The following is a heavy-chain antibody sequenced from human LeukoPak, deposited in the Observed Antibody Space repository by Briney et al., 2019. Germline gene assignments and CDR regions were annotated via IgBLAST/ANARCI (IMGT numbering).Heavy chain of an antibody. CDR2: ISAYNGNT. V-gene: IGHV1-18*01. D-gene: IGHD2-2*01. Sequence: ASAKVSCKASGYTFTSYGISWVRQAPGQGLEWMGWISAYNGNTNYAQKLQGRVTMTTDTSTSTAYMELRSLRSDDTAVYYCARDLLIVVVPAAMATSNYGMDVSGQGTTVTVSS. J-gene: IGHJ6*02. CDR1: GYTFTSYG. CDR3: ARDLLIVVVPAAMATSNYGMDV.